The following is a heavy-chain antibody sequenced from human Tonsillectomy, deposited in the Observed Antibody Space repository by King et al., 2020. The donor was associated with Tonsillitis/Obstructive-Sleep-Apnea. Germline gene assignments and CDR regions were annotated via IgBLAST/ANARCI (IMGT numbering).Heavy chain of an antibody. Sequence: QLQESGPGLVKPSETLSLTCTVSGHSIRSSSYYWGWIRQPPGKGLEGIGTIYYTGSTYYNPSLKSRVTISVDTSKNQFSLKLSSVTAADTAVYYCARHVRDGYGTNFDYWGQGTLVTVSS. D-gene: IGHD5-24*01. CDR3: ARHVRDGYGTNFDY. CDR2: IYYTGST. CDR1: GHSIRSSSYY. V-gene: IGHV4-39*01. J-gene: IGHJ4*02.